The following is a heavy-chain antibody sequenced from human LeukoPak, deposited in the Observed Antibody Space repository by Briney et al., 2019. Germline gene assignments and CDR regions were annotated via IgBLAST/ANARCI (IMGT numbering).Heavy chain of an antibody. Sequence: GGSLRLSCVACRFTFSNAWMNWVRQAPGKGLQWLGRITAGGATDYAAPVKGRFTISRDNSENTLYLQVNNLKTEDTAVYYCTSNRIPSTAVTTWYWGQGTLVTVSS. CDR1: RFTFSNAW. J-gene: IGHJ4*02. D-gene: IGHD4-17*01. CDR2: ITAGGAT. CDR3: TSNRIPSTAVTTWY. V-gene: IGHV3-15*01.